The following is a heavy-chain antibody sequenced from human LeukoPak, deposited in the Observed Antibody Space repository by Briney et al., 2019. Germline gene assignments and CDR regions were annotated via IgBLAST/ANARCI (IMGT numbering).Heavy chain of an antibody. V-gene: IGHV3-33*01. CDR2: IWYDGSNK. Sequence: GGSLRISCAASGFTFSSYGMHWVRQAPGKGLEWVAVIWYDGSNKYYADSVKGRFTISRDNSKNTLYLQMNSLRAEDTAVYYCARDRINMIVGTFDYWGQGTLVTVSS. J-gene: IGHJ4*02. D-gene: IGHD3-22*01. CDR1: GFTFSSYG. CDR3: ARDRINMIVGTFDY.